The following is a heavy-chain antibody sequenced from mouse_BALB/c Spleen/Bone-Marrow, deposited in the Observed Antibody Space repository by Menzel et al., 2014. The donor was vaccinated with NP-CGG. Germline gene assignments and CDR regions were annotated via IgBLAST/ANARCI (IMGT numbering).Heavy chain of an antibody. D-gene: IGHD1-1*01. CDR3: ARNYYGIPYYFDY. Sequence: VKLVESGPGLVAPPQSLSITCTVSGFSLSRYNVHWVRQPPGKGLEWLGMIWNGGSTDYNSALKSRLSTSKDNSKSQVFLKMNSLQTDDTAMYYCARNYYGIPYYFDYWGQGTTLTVSS. J-gene: IGHJ2*01. CDR1: GFSLSRYN. CDR2: IWNGGST. V-gene: IGHV2-6-4*01.